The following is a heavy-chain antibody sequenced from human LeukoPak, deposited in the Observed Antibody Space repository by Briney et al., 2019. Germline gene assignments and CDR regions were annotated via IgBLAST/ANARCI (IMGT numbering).Heavy chain of an antibody. D-gene: IGHD2-8*01. Sequence: SETLSLTCAVSGGAISTLQWNWIRQSPGKGLEWIGYMYYSGTTNQNPSLKSRVTISVDRSKNQFSLRLNSVTGADTANYYYARDLEDCTSGLCYSTLDIWGQGTPVIVSA. CDR2: MYYSGTT. V-gene: IGHV4-59*11. CDR3: ARDLEDCTSGLCYSTLDI. J-gene: IGHJ3*02. CDR1: GGAISTLQ.